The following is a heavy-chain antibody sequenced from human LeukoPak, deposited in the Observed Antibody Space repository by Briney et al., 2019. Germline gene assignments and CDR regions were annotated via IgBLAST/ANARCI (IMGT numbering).Heavy chain of an antibody. D-gene: IGHD6-13*01. V-gene: IGHV1-2*06. CDR2: INPNSGGT. J-gene: IGHJ5*02. Sequence: ASVKVSCKASGYTFTGYYMHWVRQAPGQGLEWMGRINPNSGGTNYAQKFQGRVTMTRDTSISTAYMELSRLRSDDTAVYYCARGALLRRQQLVRVNWFDPWGQGTLVTVPS. CDR1: GYTFTGYY. CDR3: ARGALLRRQQLVRVNWFDP.